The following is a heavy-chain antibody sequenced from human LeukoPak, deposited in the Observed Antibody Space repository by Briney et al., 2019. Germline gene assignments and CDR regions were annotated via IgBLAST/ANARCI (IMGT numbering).Heavy chain of an antibody. CDR1: GGSISSYY. D-gene: IGHD6-19*01. CDR2: IYYSGGT. Sequence: SSETLSLTCTVSGGSISSYYWSWIRQPPGKGLEWIGYIYYSGGTNYNPSLKSRVTISVDMSKNQLSLKLTSVTTAYTAVYYCARGVCAVSLYYFDNWGQGTLVTVSS. J-gene: IGHJ4*02. V-gene: IGHV4-59*01. CDR3: ARGVCAVSLYYFDN.